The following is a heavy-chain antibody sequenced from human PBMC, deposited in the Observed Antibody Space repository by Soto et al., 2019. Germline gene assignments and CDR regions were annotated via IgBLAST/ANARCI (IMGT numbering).Heavy chain of an antibody. CDR1: GGSISSDY. Sequence: SETLSPTGTVSGGSISSDYWSWIRQPPGEGLEWIGDIQYSGSTNYNPSLKRQATIPVDTSKNQFSLKLRSVTDADTALYCCASDRSSGWDQGYGMDVWGQGTTVTVSS. D-gene: IGHD6-19*01. V-gene: IGHV4-59*01. J-gene: IGHJ6*02. CDR2: IQYSGST. CDR3: ASDRSSGWDQGYGMDV.